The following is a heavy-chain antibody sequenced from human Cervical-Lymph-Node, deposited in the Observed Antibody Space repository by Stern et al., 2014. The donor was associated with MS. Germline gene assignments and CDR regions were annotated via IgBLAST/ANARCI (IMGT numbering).Heavy chain of an antibody. CDR3: ASTSGWFDS. J-gene: IGHJ5*01. CDR2: ISSRRSNV. Sequence: EEHLVEAGGGLVKPGGSLTLSCAASGFNFGTYSMNWVRQAPGKGLDWVSVISSRRSNVKYADAVKGRFTISRDNAKNSLFLQMSSLRVEDTAVYYCASTSGWFDSWGQGIQVTVSS. V-gene: IGHV3-21*01. CDR1: GFNFGTYS.